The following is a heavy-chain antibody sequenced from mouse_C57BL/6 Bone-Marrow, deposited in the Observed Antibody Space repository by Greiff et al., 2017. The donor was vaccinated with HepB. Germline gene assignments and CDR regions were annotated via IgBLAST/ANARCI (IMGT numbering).Heavy chain of an antibody. Sequence: VQLQQSGPELVKPGASVKMSCKASGYTFTDYYMHWVKQKPGKGLEWIGQIYPGDGDTNYNGKFKGKATLTADKSSSTAYMQLSSLTSEDSAVYFCARTHYYGKGYAMDYWGQGTSVTVSS. CDR2: YPGDGDTN. CDR3: RTHYYGKGYAMDY. V-gene: IGHV1-83*01. CDR1: YTFTDYYM. D-gene: IGHD1-1*01. J-gene: IGHJ4*01.